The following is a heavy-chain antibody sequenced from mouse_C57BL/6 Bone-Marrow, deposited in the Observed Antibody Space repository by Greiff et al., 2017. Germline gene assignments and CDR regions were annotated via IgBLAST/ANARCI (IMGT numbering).Heavy chain of an antibody. V-gene: IGHV8-12*01. D-gene: IGHD2-1*01. Sequence: QVTLKESGPGILQSSQTLSLTCSFSGFSLSTSGMGVSWIRQPSGKGLEWLAHSYWDDDKRYNPSLKSRLTISKDTSRNQVFLKITSVDTADTATYYCARRGNYVFDYWGQGTTLTVSS. CDR3: ARRGNYVFDY. CDR1: GFSLSTSGMG. CDR2: SYWDDDK. J-gene: IGHJ2*01.